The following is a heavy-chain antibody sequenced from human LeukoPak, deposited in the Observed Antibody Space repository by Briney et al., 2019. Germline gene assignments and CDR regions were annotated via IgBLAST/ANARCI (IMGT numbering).Heavy chain of an antibody. CDR3: APGDCNGGRRLD. Sequence: PGGSLTLSCAASGFTFSSYWMHWVRQAPGKGLVWVSRIKSDGGSTSYADSVKGRFTISRDNAKNSLYLQMNSLRAEDTGVYYCAPGDCNGGRRLDWGQGTLVTVSS. J-gene: IGHJ4*02. V-gene: IGHV3-74*01. D-gene: IGHD2-15*01. CDR1: GFTFSSYW. CDR2: IKSDGGST.